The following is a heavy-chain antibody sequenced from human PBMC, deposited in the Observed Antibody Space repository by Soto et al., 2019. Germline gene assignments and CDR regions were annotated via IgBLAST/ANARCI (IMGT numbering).Heavy chain of an antibody. CDR3: ASGLAYCGGDCYSHYYGMDV. CDR1: GFTFSSYE. Sequence: GGSLRLSCAASGFTFSSYEMNWVRQAPGKGLEWVSYISSSGSTIYYADSVKGRFTISRDNAKNSLYLQMNSLRAEDTAVYYCASGLAYCGGDCYSHYYGMDVWVQGTTVTVSS. D-gene: IGHD2-21*02. V-gene: IGHV3-48*03. J-gene: IGHJ6*02. CDR2: ISSSGSTI.